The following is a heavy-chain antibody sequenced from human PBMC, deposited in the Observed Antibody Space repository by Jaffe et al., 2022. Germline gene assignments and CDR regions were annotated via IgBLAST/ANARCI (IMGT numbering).Heavy chain of an antibody. CDR3: VKGGYNRYFEY. V-gene: IGHV3-23*01. J-gene: IGHJ4*02. Sequence: EVQLLESGGGFVQPGGSLRLSCAASGFTFSDFSMTWVRQAAGKGLEWVSTIRSSGDSTYYTDSVKGRFTISRDNSKNTLYLQMNSLAAEDTALYYCVKGGYNRYFEYWGQGTLVTVSS. CDR1: GFTFSDFS. D-gene: IGHD5-12*01. CDR2: IRSSGDST.